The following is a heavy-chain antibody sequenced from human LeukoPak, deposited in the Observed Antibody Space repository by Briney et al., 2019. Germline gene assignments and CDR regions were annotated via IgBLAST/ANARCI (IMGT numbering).Heavy chain of an antibody. CDR3: ATSSDYYDSSGYPDY. CDR1: GYTLTELS. CDR2: FDPEDGET. D-gene: IGHD3-22*01. Sequence: ASVKVSCKVSGYTLTELSMHWVQQAPGKGLEWMGGFDPEDGETIYAQKFQGRVTMTEDTSTDTAYMELSSLRSEDTAVYYCATSSDYYDSSGYPDYWGQGTLVTVSS. J-gene: IGHJ4*02. V-gene: IGHV1-24*01.